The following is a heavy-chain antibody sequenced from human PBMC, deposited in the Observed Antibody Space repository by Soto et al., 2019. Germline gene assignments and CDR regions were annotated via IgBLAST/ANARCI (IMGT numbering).Heavy chain of an antibody. J-gene: IGHJ4*02. V-gene: IGHV4-59*01. CDR3: ARYNSYAIDY. Sequence: SETLSLTYTVSGTYISSYYWSWIRQPPGKGLEWIANIHYSGTTNYDPSLASRVTLSVDTSKNQFSLKMTSVTAADRAMYFCARYNSYAIDYWGRGTLVTVSS. D-gene: IGHD2-8*01. CDR1: GTYISSYY. CDR2: IHYSGTT.